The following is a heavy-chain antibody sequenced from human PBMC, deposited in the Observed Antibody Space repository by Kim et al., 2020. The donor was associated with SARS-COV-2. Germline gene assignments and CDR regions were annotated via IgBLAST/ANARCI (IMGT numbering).Heavy chain of an antibody. J-gene: IGHJ3*02. V-gene: IGHV4-59*01. Sequence: SETLSLTCAVSGGSISSYYWSWIRQPPGKGLEWIGYIYYSGSTNYNPSLKSRVTTSVDTSKNQFSLKLSSVTAADTAVYYCAREGYGDYGHAFDIWGQGTMVTVSS. CDR1: GGSISSYY. CDR2: IYYSGST. CDR3: AREGYGDYGHAFDI. D-gene: IGHD4-17*01.